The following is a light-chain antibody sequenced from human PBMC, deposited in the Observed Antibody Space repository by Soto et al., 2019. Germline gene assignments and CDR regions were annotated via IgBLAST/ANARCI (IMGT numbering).Light chain of an antibody. CDR2: DAS. V-gene: IGKV3-20*01. Sequence: IVLTQSPDTLYLSPGERATLSCRASQSVRTERLAWYQQKPGQAPRLVIFDASFRATRFPQRFSGSGSGTDFTLTITRLEPEDFAVYYCQQYDVLPITFGLGTRLEIK. CDR3: QQYDVLPIT. J-gene: IGKJ5*01. CDR1: QSVRTER.